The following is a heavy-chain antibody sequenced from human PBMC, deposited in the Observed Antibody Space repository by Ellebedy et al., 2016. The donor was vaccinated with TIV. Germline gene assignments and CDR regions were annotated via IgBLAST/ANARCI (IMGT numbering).Heavy chain of an antibody. CDR2: IIPILGIT. CDR3: ARDRDGDPLDL. J-gene: IGHJ5*02. Sequence: ASVKVSCKASGGTFNWYGISWVRQAPGQGLEWMGRIIPILGITNYAQKFQGRVTITADTSMSTVYVELNSLRSEDTAVYYCARDRDGDPLDLWGQGTLVTVSS. V-gene: IGHV1-69*04. CDR1: GGTFNWYG. D-gene: IGHD4-17*01.